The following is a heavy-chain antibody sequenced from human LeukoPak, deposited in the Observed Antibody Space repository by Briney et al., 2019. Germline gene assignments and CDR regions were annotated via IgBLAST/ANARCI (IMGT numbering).Heavy chain of an antibody. CDR1: GGSVSNYY. Sequence: PSETLSLTCTVSGGSVSNYYWSWVRQPAGKGLEWIGRIYTSGSTNYNPSLKSRVTMSVDTSKNQFSLKLSSVTAADTAVYYCARGAYNYGSGSYVFDYWGQGTLVTVSS. CDR2: IYTSGST. CDR3: ARGAYNYGSGSYVFDY. V-gene: IGHV4-4*07. J-gene: IGHJ4*02. D-gene: IGHD3-10*01.